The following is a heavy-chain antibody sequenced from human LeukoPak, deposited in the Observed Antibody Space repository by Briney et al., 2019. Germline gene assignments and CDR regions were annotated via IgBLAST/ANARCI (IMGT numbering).Heavy chain of an antibody. J-gene: IGHJ4*02. Sequence: GGSLRLSCTASGFTFSNYAMSWVRQAPGKGLEWVSDQSDTGAYTNYVGSAKGRFTISRDNSKNTLWLQMNSLRAEDTAVYYCAKDGRYSSGWYDFDYWGQGTLVTVSS. V-gene: IGHV3-23*01. CDR1: GFTFSNYA. CDR2: QSDTGAYT. D-gene: IGHD6-19*01. CDR3: AKDGRYSSGWYDFDY.